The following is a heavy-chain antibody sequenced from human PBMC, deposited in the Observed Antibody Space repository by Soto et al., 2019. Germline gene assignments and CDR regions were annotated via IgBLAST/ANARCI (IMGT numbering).Heavy chain of an antibody. CDR1: GFTFSSYA. V-gene: IGHV3-30-3*01. CDR3: ARAGGRTDAFDI. CDR2: ISYDGSNK. J-gene: IGHJ3*02. Sequence: GGSLRLSCAASGFTFSSYAMHWVRQAPGKGLEWVAVISYDGSNKYYADSVKGRFTISRDNSKNTLYLQMNSLRAEDMAVYYCARAGGRTDAFDIWGQGTMVTVSS.